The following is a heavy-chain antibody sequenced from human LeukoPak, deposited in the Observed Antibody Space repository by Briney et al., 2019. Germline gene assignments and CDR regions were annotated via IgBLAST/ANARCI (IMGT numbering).Heavy chain of an antibody. Sequence: GGSLRLSCAASGFTFSSYAMSWVRQAPGKGLEWVSAISGSGGSTYYADSVKGRFTISRDNSKNTLYLQMNSLRAEDTALYYCARASKWGGYFDYWGQGTLVTVSS. CDR2: ISGSGGST. CDR3: ARASKWGGYFDY. D-gene: IGHD7-27*01. J-gene: IGHJ4*02. CDR1: GFTFSSYA. V-gene: IGHV3-23*01.